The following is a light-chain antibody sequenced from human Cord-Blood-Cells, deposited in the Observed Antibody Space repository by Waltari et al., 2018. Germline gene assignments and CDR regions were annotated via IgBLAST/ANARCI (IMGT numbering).Light chain of an antibody. J-gene: IGLJ2*01. CDR3: SSYTSSSTVV. CDR2: EVS. CDR1: SSDVGGYNH. V-gene: IGLV2-14*01. Sequence: QSALTQPASVSGSPGQSLTISCTGTSSDVGGYNHVPWYQQHPGKAPKLMIYEVSNRPSGVSNRFSGSKSGNTASLTISGLQAEDEADYYCSSYTSSSTVVFGGGTKLTVL.